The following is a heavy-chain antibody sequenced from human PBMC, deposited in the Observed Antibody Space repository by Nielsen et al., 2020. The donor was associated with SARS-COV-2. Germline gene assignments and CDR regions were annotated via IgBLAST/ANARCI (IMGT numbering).Heavy chain of an antibody. J-gene: IGHJ4*02. Sequence: GRSLKISCVGSGFTFSRYTMHWVRQAPGKGLEWVAAISYDGSHKYYADSVRGRFTISRDNSKDTLFLQMNGLRRDDTSVYYCARGVETDAVMVEHWGQGNLVAVSS. D-gene: IGHD5-18*01. CDR2: ISYDGSHK. CDR3: ARGVETDAVMVEH. CDR1: GFTFSRYT. V-gene: IGHV3-30*04.